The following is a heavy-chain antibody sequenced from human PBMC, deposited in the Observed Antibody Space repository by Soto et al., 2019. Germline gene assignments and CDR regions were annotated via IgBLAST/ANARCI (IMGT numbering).Heavy chain of an antibody. Sequence: TGGSLRLSCAASGFTFSSYATSWVRQAPGKGLEWVSAISGSGGSTYYADSVKGRFTISRDNSKNTLYLQMNSLRAEDTAVYYCAKARPAYYYGSGSLIVWGQGTTVTVSS. J-gene: IGHJ6*02. CDR1: GFTFSSYA. V-gene: IGHV3-23*01. CDR3: AKARPAYYYGSGSLIV. D-gene: IGHD3-10*01. CDR2: ISGSGGST.